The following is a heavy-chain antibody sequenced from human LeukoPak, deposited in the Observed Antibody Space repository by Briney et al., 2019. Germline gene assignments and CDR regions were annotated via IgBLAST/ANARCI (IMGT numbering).Heavy chain of an antibody. J-gene: IGHJ4*02. D-gene: IGHD4-11*01. CDR1: GFTFSSYN. Sequence: PGGSLRLSRAASGFTFSSYNMDWVRQAPGKGLEWVSSISSSSSYIYYADSVKGRFTISRDNAKNSLYLQMNSLRVEDTAVYYCARDARTVALDYWGQGTLVTVSS. V-gene: IGHV3-21*01. CDR2: ISSSSSYI. CDR3: ARDARTVALDY.